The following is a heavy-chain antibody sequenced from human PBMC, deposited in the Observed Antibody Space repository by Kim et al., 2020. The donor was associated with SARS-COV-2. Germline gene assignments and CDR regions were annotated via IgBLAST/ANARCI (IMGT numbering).Heavy chain of an antibody. CDR2: IIPIFGTA. CDR1: GGTFSSYA. Sequence: SVKVSCKASGGTFSSYAISWVRQAPGQGLEWMGGIIPIFGTANYAQKFQGRVTITADESTSTAYMELSSLRSEDTAVYYCASPPRPNYYDSSGPILYGMDVWGQGTTVTVSS. J-gene: IGHJ6*02. CDR3: ASPPRPNYYDSSGPILYGMDV. D-gene: IGHD3-22*01. V-gene: IGHV1-69*13.